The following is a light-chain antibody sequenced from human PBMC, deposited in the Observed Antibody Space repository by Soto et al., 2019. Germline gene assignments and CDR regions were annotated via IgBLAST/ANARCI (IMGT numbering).Light chain of an antibody. J-gene: IGKJ2*01. CDR2: AAS. CDR3: HQLSSLPYT. Sequence: IQLTQSPSSLSAFIGDRVTITCRASQDISSYLAWYQQKPGKAPKVLIFAASTLQTGVPSRFSGSGSGTDFTLTINSLQPEDFATYHCHQLSSLPYTFGQGTRLEIK. V-gene: IGKV1-9*01. CDR1: QDISSY.